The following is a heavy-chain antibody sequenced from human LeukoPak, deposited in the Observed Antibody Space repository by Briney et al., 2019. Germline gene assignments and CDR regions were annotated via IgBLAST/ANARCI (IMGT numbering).Heavy chain of an antibody. Sequence: GGFLRLSCAASGFTFSSYAMTWVRQAPGKGLEWVSSISSGGGTTYYADSVKGRFTISRDNSKNTLYLQMNSLRAEDTAVYYCAKDPGGSWDYWGQGALVTVSS. D-gene: IGHD2-8*02. J-gene: IGHJ4*02. V-gene: IGHV3-23*01. CDR2: ISSGGGTT. CDR3: AKDPGGSWDY. CDR1: GFTFSSYA.